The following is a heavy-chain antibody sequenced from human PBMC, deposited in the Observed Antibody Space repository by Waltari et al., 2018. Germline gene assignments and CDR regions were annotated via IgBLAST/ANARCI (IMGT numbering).Heavy chain of an antibody. J-gene: IGHJ4*02. D-gene: IGHD3-22*01. CDR1: GGSISSGSYY. CDR3: AKGFDRASFDS. Sequence: QVQLQESGPGLVKPSGTLSLTCAVSGGSISSGSYYWSWIRQPAGKGLEWIGRIYTSGSTNYNPSLKSRVTISVDTSKNQFSLKLSSVTAADTAVYYCAKGFDRASFDSWGQGALVTVSS. CDR2: IYTSGST. V-gene: IGHV4-61*02.